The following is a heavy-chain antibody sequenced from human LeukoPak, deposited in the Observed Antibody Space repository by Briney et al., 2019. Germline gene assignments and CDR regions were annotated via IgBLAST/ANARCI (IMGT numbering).Heavy chain of an antibody. CDR3: ARDPSPYCSGGSCYSFYFDY. D-gene: IGHD2-15*01. CDR2: IYTSGST. V-gene: IGHV4-4*07. CDR1: GGSISSYY. J-gene: IGHJ4*02. Sequence: SETLSLTCTVSGGSISSYYWSWIRQPAGKGLEWLGRIYTSGSTNYNPSLKSRVTMSVDTSKNQFSLKLSSVTAADTAVYYCARDPSPYCSGGSCYSFYFDYWGQGTLVTVSS.